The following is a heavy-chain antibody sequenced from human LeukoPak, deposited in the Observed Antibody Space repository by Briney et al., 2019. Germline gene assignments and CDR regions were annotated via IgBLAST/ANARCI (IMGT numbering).Heavy chain of an antibody. CDR2: IRAYNGNT. J-gene: IGHJ4*02. V-gene: IGHV1-18*01. CDR1: GYTFTSYG. D-gene: IGHD3-9*01. Sequence: GASVKVSCKASGYTFTSYGISWVRQAPGQGLEWMGWIRAYNGNTNYAQKLQGRVTMTTDTSTSTAYMELRSLRSDDTAVYYCARDIAYYDILTGPPSVDFDYWGQGTLVTVSS. CDR3: ARDIAYYDILTGPPSVDFDY.